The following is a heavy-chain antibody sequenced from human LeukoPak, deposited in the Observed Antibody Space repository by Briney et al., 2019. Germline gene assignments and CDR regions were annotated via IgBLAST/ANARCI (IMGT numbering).Heavy chain of an antibody. CDR2: IYYSGST. V-gene: IGHV4-39*01. J-gene: IGHJ4*02. CDR1: GVSISSSSYY. Sequence: PSETLSLTCTVSGVSISSSSYYWGWIRQPPGKGLEWIGSIYYSGSTYYNPSLKSRVTISVDTSKNQFSLKLSSVTAADTAVYYCARREGSSGYYWGQGTLVTVSS. CDR3: ARREGSSGYY. D-gene: IGHD3-22*01.